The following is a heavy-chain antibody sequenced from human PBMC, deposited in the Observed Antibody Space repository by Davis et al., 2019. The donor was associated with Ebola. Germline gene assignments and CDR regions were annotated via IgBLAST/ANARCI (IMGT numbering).Heavy chain of an antibody. CDR1: GYTFTSHY. CDR2: INPNSGGT. CDR3: QQLSSMVGAFDI. V-gene: IGHV1-2*02. Sequence: AASVQVSCKASGYTFTSHYMHWVRQAPGQGLEWMGWINPNSGGTNYAQKFQGRVTMTRDTSISTAYMELSRLRSDDTAVYYCQQLSSMVGAFDIWGQGTMVTVSS. J-gene: IGHJ3*02. D-gene: IGHD6-13*01.